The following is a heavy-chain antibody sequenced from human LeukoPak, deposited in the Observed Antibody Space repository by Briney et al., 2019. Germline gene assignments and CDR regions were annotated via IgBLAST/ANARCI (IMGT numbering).Heavy chain of an antibody. CDR3: ARDRGKYDSSDDYYYAYYFDY. D-gene: IGHD3-22*01. V-gene: IGHV1-18*04. Sequence: ASVKVSCKASGYTFTGYYMHWVRQAPGQGLEWMGWISAYNGNTIYAQKFQGRVTMTTDTSTSTAYMELRSLRSDDTAVYYYARDRGKYDSSDDYYYAYYFDYWGQGTLVTVSS. CDR2: ISAYNGNT. J-gene: IGHJ4*02. CDR1: GYTFTGYY.